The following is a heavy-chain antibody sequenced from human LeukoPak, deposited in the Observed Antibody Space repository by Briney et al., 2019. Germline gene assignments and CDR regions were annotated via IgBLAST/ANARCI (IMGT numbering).Heavy chain of an antibody. CDR2: IIPILGIA. J-gene: IGHJ4*02. CDR3: ASSIPLEDY. D-gene: IGHD2-21*01. Sequence: SVKVSCKVSGGTYSSYTISWVRQAPGQGLEWMGRIIPILGIANYAQKFQGRVTITADKSTSTAYMELSSLRSEDTAVYYCASSIPLEDYWGQGTLVTVSS. CDR1: GGTYSSYT. V-gene: IGHV1-69*02.